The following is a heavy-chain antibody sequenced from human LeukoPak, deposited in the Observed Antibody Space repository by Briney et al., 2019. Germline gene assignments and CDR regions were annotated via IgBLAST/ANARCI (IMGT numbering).Heavy chain of an antibody. CDR3: ARAGLGGHYIDY. CDR1: GFTFSDYY. D-gene: IGHD2-15*01. Sequence: GGSLRLSCAASGFTFSDYYMTWIRQAPGQGLEWISYVSGSDENKYYAGSVRGRFAISRDNAEKSLFLQMSNVRAEDTAVYYCARAGLGGHYIDYWGQGTLVTVSS. J-gene: IGHJ4*02. CDR2: VSGSDENK. V-gene: IGHV3-11*01.